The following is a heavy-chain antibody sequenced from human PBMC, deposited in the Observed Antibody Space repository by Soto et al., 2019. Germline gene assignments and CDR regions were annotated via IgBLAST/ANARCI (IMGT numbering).Heavy chain of an antibody. J-gene: IGHJ4*02. V-gene: IGHV1-2*04. CDR3: ARGSVGPTPDFDY. Sequence: ASVKVSCKASGYTFTGFHIHWVRQAPGQGLEWMGWINPNGGGRNYAQKFQGWVTMTRDTSISTAYMELSRLKSDDTAVYYCARGSVGPTPDFDYWGQGTLVTVSS. D-gene: IGHD1-26*01. CDR2: INPNGGGR. CDR1: GYTFTGFH.